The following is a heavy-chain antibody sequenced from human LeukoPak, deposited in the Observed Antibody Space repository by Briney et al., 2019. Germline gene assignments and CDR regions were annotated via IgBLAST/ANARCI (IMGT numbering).Heavy chain of an antibody. J-gene: IGHJ4*02. D-gene: IGHD6-19*01. Sequence: RESGPALVKATQTLTLTCTFSGFSLSTSGMCVSWIRQPPGKALEWLALIDWDDDKYFSTSLKTRLTISKDTSKNQVVLTMTNMDPEDTATYYCARVPGLSKAVDYWGQGTLVAVSS. CDR2: IDWDDDK. CDR1: GFSLSTSGMC. V-gene: IGHV2-70*01. CDR3: ARVPGLSKAVDY.